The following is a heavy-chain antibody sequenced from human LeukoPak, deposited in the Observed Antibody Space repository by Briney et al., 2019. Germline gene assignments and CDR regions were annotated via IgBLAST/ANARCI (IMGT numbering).Heavy chain of an antibody. CDR1: GFTFSSYS. D-gene: IGHD5-18*01. J-gene: IGHJ4*02. V-gene: IGHV3-21*01. CDR2: ISSSSSYI. Sequence: GGSLRLSCAASGFTFSSYSMNWVRQAPGKGPEWVSSISSSSSYIYYADSVKGRFTISRDNAKNSLYLQMNSLRAEDTAVYYCASGVDTAMVGFDYWGQGTLVTVSS. CDR3: ASGVDTAMVGFDY.